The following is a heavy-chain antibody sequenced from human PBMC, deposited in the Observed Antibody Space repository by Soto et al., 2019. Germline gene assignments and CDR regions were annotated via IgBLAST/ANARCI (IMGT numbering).Heavy chain of an antibody. CDR3: VRIPDTAIQLWSEYFFDN. Sequence: QVQLVASGGGLVRPGESLTLSCAGSGFTVTDSYMTWLRQAPGKAPEWISYISNSGNTIYFAASVKGRFTLSRDSATNSLHLHMNSLRDEDTAVYYCVRIPDTAIQLWSEYFFDNWGQGTLVTVSS. V-gene: IGHV3-11*01. D-gene: IGHD5-18*01. CDR2: ISNSGNTI. J-gene: IGHJ4*02. CDR1: GFTVTDSY.